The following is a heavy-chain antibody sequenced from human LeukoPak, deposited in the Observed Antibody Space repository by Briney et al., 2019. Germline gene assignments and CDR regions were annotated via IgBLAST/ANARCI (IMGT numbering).Heavy chain of an antibody. CDR1: GYTFTDYY. D-gene: IGHD2-15*01. CDR2: INPNNGGA. V-gene: IGHV1-2*06. Sequence: ASVKVSCKASGYTFTDYYIHWVRRAPGQGLEWMGRINPNNGGANYAQNFQGTVIMTRDTSITTAYLELTSLRSDDTALYYCARAPGKDCTGGSCYSLPYYWGQGTLVTVSS. CDR3: ARAPGKDCTGGSCYSLPYY. J-gene: IGHJ4*02.